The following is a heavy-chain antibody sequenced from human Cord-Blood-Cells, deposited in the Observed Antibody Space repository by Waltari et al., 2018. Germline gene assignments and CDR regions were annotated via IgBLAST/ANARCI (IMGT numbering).Heavy chain of an antibody. V-gene: IGHV4-4*07. D-gene: IGHD6-13*01. CDR3: ARVGSIAAAGDAFDI. CDR2: IYTSGST. CDR1: GGSISSYY. Sequence: QVQLQESGPGLVKPSETLSLTCTVSGGSISSYYWSWIRQPAGKGLEWIGRIYTSGSTNYNPSLKSRVTMSVDTSKNQFSLKLSSVTAADTAVYYCARVGSIAAAGDAFDILGQGTMVTVSS. J-gene: IGHJ3*02.